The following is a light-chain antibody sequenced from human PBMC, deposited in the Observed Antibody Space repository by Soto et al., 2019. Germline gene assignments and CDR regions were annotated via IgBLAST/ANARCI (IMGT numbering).Light chain of an antibody. CDR1: QAISNW. CDR2: AAS. J-gene: IGKJ5*01. Sequence: DIQMTQSPSSVSASVGDRVTITCRASQAISNWVAWYQQKPGKAPKLLIYAASSLQSGVPSRFSGSGSGTDFSLNINGLRPEDVATYYCQQAISYPITFGRGTRLEIK. CDR3: QQAISYPIT. V-gene: IGKV1D-12*01.